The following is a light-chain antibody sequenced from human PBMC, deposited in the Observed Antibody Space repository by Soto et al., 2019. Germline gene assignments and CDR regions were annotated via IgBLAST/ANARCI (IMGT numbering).Light chain of an antibody. Sequence: EIVLTQSPGTLALSPGEGATLSCRASQSVSKYLAGYQQKPGQAPRLLIYGASSRATGIPDGFSGSGSGTDFTLTISRLEPEDCAGYSCQQYGGSPQTFGQGTKVEIK. CDR2: GAS. J-gene: IGKJ1*01. CDR1: QSVSKY. V-gene: IGKV3-20*01. CDR3: QQYGGSPQT.